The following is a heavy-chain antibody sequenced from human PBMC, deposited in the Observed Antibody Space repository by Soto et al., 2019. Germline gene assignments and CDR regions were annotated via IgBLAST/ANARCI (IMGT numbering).Heavy chain of an antibody. D-gene: IGHD3-10*01. CDR2: ISAYNGNT. Sequence: QVQLVQSGAEVKKPGASVKVSCKASGYTFTSYGISWVRQAPGQGLEWMGWISAYNGNTTYAQKPKGRVTMTTDTSTSPAYMELRSLRSDATAVYYCARDSAPVGYWGQGTLVTVSS. J-gene: IGHJ4*02. CDR3: ARDSAPVGY. V-gene: IGHV1-18*01. CDR1: GYTFTSYG.